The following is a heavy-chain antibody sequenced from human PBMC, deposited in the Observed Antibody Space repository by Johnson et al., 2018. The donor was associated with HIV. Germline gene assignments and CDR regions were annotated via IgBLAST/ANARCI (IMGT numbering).Heavy chain of an antibody. CDR2: IKEDGSEK. CDR3: ARRSGYAFDI. Sequence: LVESGGGLVQPGGSLRLSCGGSGLIFRTYWMSWVRQAPGKGLEWVANIKEDGSEKYYVDSVKGRFTISRDNGKNSLSLQMNSLRVEDTAVYYCARRSGYAFDIWGQGTMVTVSS. J-gene: IGHJ3*02. V-gene: IGHV3-7*05. CDR1: GLIFRTYW. D-gene: IGHD1-1*01.